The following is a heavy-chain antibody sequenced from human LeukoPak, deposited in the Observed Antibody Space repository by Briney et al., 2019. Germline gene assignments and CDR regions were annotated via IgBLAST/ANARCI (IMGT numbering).Heavy chain of an antibody. CDR1: GFTFSRYS. D-gene: IGHD6-13*01. V-gene: IGHV3-21*01. CDR2: ISSGSSYI. CDR3: AKDSHSWSRDY. Sequence: PGGSLRLSCAASGFTFSRYSMNWVRQAPGKGLEWVSSISSGSSYIYYADSVKGRFTISRDNAKNSLYLQMNSLRAEDTAVYYCAKDSHSWSRDYWGQGTLVTVSS. J-gene: IGHJ4*02.